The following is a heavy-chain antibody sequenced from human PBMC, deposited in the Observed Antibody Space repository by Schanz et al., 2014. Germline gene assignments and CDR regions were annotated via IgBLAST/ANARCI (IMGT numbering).Heavy chain of an antibody. V-gene: IGHV3-23*01. J-gene: IGHJ4*02. D-gene: IGHD2-8*02. CDR2: ISDSGDTA. CDR1: GFTFTNYA. CDR3: SQSLESCPCGRCSRGYFDY. Sequence: DVQLLESGGGLVQPGGSLRLSCAASGFTFTNYAMSWVRQAPGKGLEWVSLISDSGDTAYYADSVKGRFTISRDNFKGALYLQMSSLRAEDTDVYYCSQSLESCPCGRCSRGYFDYWGQGALVTVSS.